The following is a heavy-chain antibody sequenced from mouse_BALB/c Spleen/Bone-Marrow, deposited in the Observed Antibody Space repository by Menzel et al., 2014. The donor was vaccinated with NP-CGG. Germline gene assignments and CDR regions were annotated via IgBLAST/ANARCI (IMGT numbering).Heavy chain of an antibody. CDR2: ISSGGST. CDR3: ASLYFYGSSYYTMDY. D-gene: IGHD1-1*01. CDR1: GFTFSSYA. Sequence: EVKLMESGGGLVKPGGSLKLSCAASGFTFSSYAMSWVRQTPEKRLEWVASISSGGSTYYPDSVKGRFTISRDNARNILYLQMSSLRSEDTAMYYCASLYFYGSSYYTMDYWGQGTSVTVSS. V-gene: IGHV5-6-5*01. J-gene: IGHJ4*01.